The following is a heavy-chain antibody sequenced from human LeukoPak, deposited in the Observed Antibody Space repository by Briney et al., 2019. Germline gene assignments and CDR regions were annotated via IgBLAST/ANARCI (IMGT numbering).Heavy chain of an antibody. CDR3: AKINNVDDF. CDR1: GFTFSIFG. D-gene: IGHD1/OR15-1a*01. CDR2: ISPDGNRE. Sequence: GGSLRLSCAASGFTFSIFGIHWVRQAPGKGLEWVAAISPDGNREYYTESVKGRFTVSRDNSNNMIYLQVNSLRGDDSAVYYCAKINNVDDFWGRGTLVTVSS. V-gene: IGHV3-30*18. J-gene: IGHJ4*02.